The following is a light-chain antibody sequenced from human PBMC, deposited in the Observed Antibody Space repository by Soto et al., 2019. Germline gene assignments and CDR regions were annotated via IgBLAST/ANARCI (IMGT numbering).Light chain of an antibody. Sequence: EIVLTQSPGTLSLSPGERATLSCRASQSISSSYIARYQQKPGQAPRLLIYGASSRATGIPDRFRGSGSGTDFTLTISRLDPEDFAVYYCQQYGSSFGPGTRVHIK. J-gene: IGKJ3*01. CDR1: QSISSSY. CDR2: GAS. V-gene: IGKV3-20*01. CDR3: QQYGSS.